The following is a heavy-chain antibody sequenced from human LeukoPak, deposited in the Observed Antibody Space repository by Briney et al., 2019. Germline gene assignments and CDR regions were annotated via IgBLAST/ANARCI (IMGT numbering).Heavy chain of an antibody. V-gene: IGHV1-2*02. CDR2: VNPNSGDT. CDR3: ARAEVRYWNQGGKNWFDP. Sequence: ASVKVSCKASGYTFTDYYMHWVRQTPGQGLEWMGWVNPNSGDTNYAQKFQGRVTMTRDTSISTAYKELSRLRSDDTAVYYCARAEVRYWNQGGKNWFDPWGQGTLVTVSS. J-gene: IGHJ5*02. CDR1: GYTFTDYY. D-gene: IGHD1-1*01.